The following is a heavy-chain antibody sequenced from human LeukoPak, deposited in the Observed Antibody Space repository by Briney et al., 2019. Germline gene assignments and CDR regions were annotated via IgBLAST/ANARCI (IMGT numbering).Heavy chain of an antibody. J-gene: IGHJ4*02. D-gene: IGHD3-3*01. CDR3: ARAIFGVVIYDY. CDR2: IYYSGST. V-gene: IGHV4-59*01. Sequence: SETLSLTCTVSGGSISSYYWSWIRQPPGKGLEWIGYIYYSGSTNYNPSLKSRVTISVDTSKNQFSLKLSSVTAADTAVYYCARAIFGVVIYDYWGQGTLVTVSS. CDR1: GGSISSYY.